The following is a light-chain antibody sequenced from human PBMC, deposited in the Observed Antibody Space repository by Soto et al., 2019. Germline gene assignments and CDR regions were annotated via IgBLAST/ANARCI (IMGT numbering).Light chain of an antibody. J-gene: IGLJ2*01. CDR3: SSYTSSSTVV. CDR1: SSDVGGYNF. CDR2: DVT. V-gene: IGLV2-14*01. Sequence: QSALTQPASVSGSPGQSITLSCTGTSSDVGGYNFVSWYQQHPGTAPKLMIYDVTNRPSGVSNRFSGSKSGNTASLTISGLQPEDEADYYCSSYTSSSTVVFGGGTKLTGL.